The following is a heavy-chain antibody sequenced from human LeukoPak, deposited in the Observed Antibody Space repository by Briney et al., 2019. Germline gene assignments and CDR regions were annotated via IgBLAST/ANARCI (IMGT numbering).Heavy chain of an antibody. V-gene: IGHV4-39*01. J-gene: IGHJ4*02. D-gene: IGHD4/OR15-4a*01. Sequence: SETLSLTCTVSGGSISSSSYYWGWIRQPPGKGREWIGSIYYSGSTYYNVSLKSRVTISVDTSKNQFSLKLSSVTAADTAVYYCARRDDDYGGFDYWGQGMLVSVSS. CDR1: GGSISSSSYY. CDR3: ARRDDDYGGFDY. CDR2: IYYSGST.